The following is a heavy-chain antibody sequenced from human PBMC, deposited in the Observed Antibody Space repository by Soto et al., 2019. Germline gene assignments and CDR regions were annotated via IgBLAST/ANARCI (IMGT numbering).Heavy chain of an antibody. J-gene: IGHJ4*02. Sequence: QLQLQESGPGLVKPSETLSLTCTVSGGSISSSSYYWGWIRQPPGKGLEWIGSIYYSGSTYYNPALKSRVTISVDTSKNQFYLKLSSVTAADTAVYYCARQVAVAGTEVDYWGQGTLVTVSS. CDR1: GGSISSSSYY. CDR3: ARQVAVAGTEVDY. CDR2: IYYSGST. V-gene: IGHV4-39*01. D-gene: IGHD6-19*01.